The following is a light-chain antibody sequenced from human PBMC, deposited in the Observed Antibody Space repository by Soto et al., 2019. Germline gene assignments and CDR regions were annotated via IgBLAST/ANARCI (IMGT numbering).Light chain of an antibody. Sequence: EIVVTQSTSTLSVSPGERATLSCRASESVRSNLAWYQQKPGQAPRLLIYGASTRATGIPARFSGSVSGTEFNLTISSLETEDSAVYDCHQRSSWPLTFGGGTKVDIK. CDR1: ESVRSN. CDR2: GAS. V-gene: IGKV3-15*01. J-gene: IGKJ4*01. CDR3: HQRSSWPLT.